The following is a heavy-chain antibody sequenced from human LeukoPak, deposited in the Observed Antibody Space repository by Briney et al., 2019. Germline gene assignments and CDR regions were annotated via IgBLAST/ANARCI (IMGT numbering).Heavy chain of an antibody. V-gene: IGHV3-66*01. CDR3: ARAGYSYGTRGPLYYFDY. CDR2: IHSGGST. Sequence: GGSLRLSCAASGFTVSSNYMSWVRQAPGKGLEWVSVIHSGGSTYYADSVKGRFTISRDNSKNTLYLQMNSLRAEDTAVYYCARAGYSYGTRGPLYYFDYWGQGTLVTVSS. J-gene: IGHJ4*02. D-gene: IGHD5-18*01. CDR1: GFTVSSNY.